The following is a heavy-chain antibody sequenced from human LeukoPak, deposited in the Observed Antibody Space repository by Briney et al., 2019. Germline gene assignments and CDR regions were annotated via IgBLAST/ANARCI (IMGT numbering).Heavy chain of an antibody. V-gene: IGHV4-30-4*01. CDR3: ARAARGGFDY. CDR2: IYYSGST. Sequence: SETLSLTCAVSGGSISSGDYYWSWIRQPPGKGLEWIGYIYYSGSTYYNPSLKSRVTISVDTSKNQFSLKLSSVTAADTAVYYCARAARGGFDYWGQGTLVTVSS. CDR1: GGSISSGDYY. J-gene: IGHJ4*02. D-gene: IGHD3-10*01.